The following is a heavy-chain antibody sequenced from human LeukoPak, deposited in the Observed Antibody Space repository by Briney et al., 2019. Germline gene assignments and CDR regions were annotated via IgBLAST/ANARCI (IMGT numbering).Heavy chain of an antibody. CDR2: INPNSGGT. CDR3: ARGSYDSSDFEYFHH. CDR1: GYTLTELS. D-gene: IGHD3-22*01. J-gene: IGHJ1*01. Sequence: ASVKVSCKVSGYTLTELSMHWVRQAPGQGLEWMGWINPNSGGTNYAQKFQGRVTMTRDTSIGTAYMELNRLRSDDTAVYYCARGSYDSSDFEYFHHWGQGTLVTVSS. V-gene: IGHV1-2*02.